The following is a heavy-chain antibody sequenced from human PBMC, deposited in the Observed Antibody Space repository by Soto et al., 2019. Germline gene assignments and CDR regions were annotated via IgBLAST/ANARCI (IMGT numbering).Heavy chain of an antibody. Sequence: GGSLRLSXAASAFTVSSERMSWVRQAPGKGLEWVSTLYTGGTIYYADSVEGRFTISRDNSRNTLHLQMDSLRAEDTAVYFCETSVIPAGDTGVHAVDIWGQGTMVTVSS. D-gene: IGHD3-16*02. V-gene: IGHV3-53*01. J-gene: IGHJ3*02. CDR1: AFTVSSER. CDR2: LYTGGTI. CDR3: ETSVIPAGDTGVHAVDI.